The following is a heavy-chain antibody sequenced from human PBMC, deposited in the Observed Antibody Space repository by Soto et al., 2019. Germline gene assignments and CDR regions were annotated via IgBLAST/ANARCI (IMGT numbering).Heavy chain of an antibody. D-gene: IGHD3-9*01. CDR1: GFTFSSYA. CDR2: ISYDGSNK. Sequence: GGSLRLSCAASGFTFSSYAMHWVRQAPGKGLEWVAVISYDGSNKYYADSVKGRFTISRDNSKNTLYLQMNSLRAEDTAVYYCARGYDWFDAFDIWGQGTMVTVSS. V-gene: IGHV3-30-3*01. CDR3: ARGYDWFDAFDI. J-gene: IGHJ3*02.